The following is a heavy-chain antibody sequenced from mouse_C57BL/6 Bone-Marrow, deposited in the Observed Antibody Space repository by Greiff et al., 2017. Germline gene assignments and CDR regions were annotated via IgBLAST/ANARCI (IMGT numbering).Heavy chain of an antibody. J-gene: IGHJ1*03. V-gene: IGHV1-26*01. Sequence: EVQLQQSGPELVKPGASVKISCKASGYTFTDYYMNWVKQSHGKSLEWIGDINPNNGGTSYNQKFKGKATLTVDKSSSTAYMELRSLTSEDSAVYYCARSYYDYDEWYFDVWGTGTTVTVSS. CDR2: INPNNGGT. CDR3: ARSYYDYDEWYFDV. D-gene: IGHD2-4*01. CDR1: GYTFTDYY.